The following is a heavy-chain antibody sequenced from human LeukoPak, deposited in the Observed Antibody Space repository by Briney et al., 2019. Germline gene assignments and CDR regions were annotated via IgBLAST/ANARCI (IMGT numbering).Heavy chain of an antibody. Sequence: ASVKVSCKASGYTFTGYYIHWVRHAPGQGLEWMGWINPNGGGTNYAQQFQDRVTMTRDTSISTAYMELSSLRSDDTAVYFCVRVIPSDFWGQGTLVTVSS. CDR2: INPNGGGT. D-gene: IGHD2-21*01. V-gene: IGHV1-2*02. J-gene: IGHJ4*02. CDR1: GYTFTGYY. CDR3: VRVIPSDF.